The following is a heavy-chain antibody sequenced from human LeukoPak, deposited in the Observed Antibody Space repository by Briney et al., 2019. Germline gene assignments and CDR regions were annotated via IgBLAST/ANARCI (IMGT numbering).Heavy chain of an antibody. Sequence: GGSLRLSCAASGFTFSSYSMNWVRQAPGKGLEWVSSISSSSSYIYYADSVKGRFTISRDNAKNSLYLQMNSLRAEDTAVYYCARDRWFGELLYPDAFDIWGQGTMVTVSS. J-gene: IGHJ3*02. CDR1: GFTFSSYS. CDR2: ISSSSSYI. V-gene: IGHV3-21*01. CDR3: ARDRWFGELLYPDAFDI. D-gene: IGHD3-10*01.